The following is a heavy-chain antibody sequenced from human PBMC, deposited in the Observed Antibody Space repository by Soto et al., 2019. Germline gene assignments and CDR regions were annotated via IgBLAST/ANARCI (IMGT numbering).Heavy chain of an antibody. CDR3: GGGACPSTTCPLAFDT. V-gene: IGHV1-69*08. D-gene: IGHD2-2*01. J-gene: IGHJ4*02. Sequence: QVQLVQSGAEVKKPGSSVRISCKSSGDAFNTYTFTWVRQAPGQGLEWMGRIIPHLETATHEQRLQGTVTLTADTSTSTAYMELSSLSPEDTAVYYCGGGACPSTTCPLAFDTWGQGTLVTVSP. CDR2: IIPHLETA. CDR1: GDAFNTYT.